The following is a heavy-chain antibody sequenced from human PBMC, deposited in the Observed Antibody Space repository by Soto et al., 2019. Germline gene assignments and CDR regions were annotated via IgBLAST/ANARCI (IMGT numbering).Heavy chain of an antibody. V-gene: IGHV4-30-4*01. CDR3: ARLGVVDTATFDY. D-gene: IGHD5-18*01. CDR2: IYYSGST. CDR1: GGSISSGDYY. J-gene: IGHJ4*02. Sequence: QVQLQESGPGLVKPSQTLSLTCTVSGGSISSGDYYWSWIRQPPGKGLEWIGYIYYSGSTYYNPSLKSRVTISVDPSKNQFSLKLSSVTAADTAVYYCARLGVVDTATFDYWGQGTLVTVSS.